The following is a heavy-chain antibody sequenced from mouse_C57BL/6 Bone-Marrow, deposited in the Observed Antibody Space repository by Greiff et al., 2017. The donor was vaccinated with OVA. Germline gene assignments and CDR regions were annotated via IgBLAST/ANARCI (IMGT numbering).Heavy chain of an antibody. V-gene: IGHV1-62-2*01. CDR1: GYTFTEYT. CDR2: FYPGSGSI. D-gene: IGHD2-3*01. Sequence: VKLMESGAELVKPGASVKLSCKASGYTFTEYTIHWVKQRSGQGLEWIGWFYPGSGSIKYNEKFKDKATLTADKSSSTVYMELSRLTSEDSAVYFCARHEPGYYSFAYWGQGTLVTVSA. J-gene: IGHJ3*01. CDR3: ARHEPGYYSFAY.